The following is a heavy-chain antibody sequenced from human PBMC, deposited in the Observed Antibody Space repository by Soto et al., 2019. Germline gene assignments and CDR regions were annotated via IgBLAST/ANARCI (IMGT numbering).Heavy chain of an antibody. D-gene: IGHD3-3*01. V-gene: IGHV2-5*02. J-gene: IGHJ4*02. CDR3: AHRXXRXXXXXVTTTAIYFDF. CDR1: GFSLTTSGVG. Sequence: QITLNESGPTVVRPTETLTLTCRFSGFSLTTSGVGVGWIRQSPGKAPEWLALIYWDDDKRYSPSMKTRLTITKDTSKNQVVLTVSXXXXXDTATYYXAHRXXRXXXXXVTTTAIYFDFWGQGTPVAVSS. CDR2: IYWDDDK.